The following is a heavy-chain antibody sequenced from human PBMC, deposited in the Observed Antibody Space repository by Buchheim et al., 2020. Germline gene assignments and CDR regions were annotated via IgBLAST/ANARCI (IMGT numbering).Heavy chain of an antibody. CDR2: ISWRSAYI. J-gene: IGHJ4*02. V-gene: IGHV3-21*01. D-gene: IGHD4-11*01. CDR1: GFTFSSFS. CDR3: ATSPGIGNYYFGY. Sequence: EVQLEESGGGLVNSGGSLRLSCAASGFTFSSFSMNWVRQAPGKGLEWVSSISWRSAYIYYADSVKGRFTVSRDDAKDTLYLHMDSLRGEDTAIYYCATSPGIGNYYFGYWGQGTL.